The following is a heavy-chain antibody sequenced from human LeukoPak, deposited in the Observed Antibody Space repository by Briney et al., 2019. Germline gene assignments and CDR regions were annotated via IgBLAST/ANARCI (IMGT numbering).Heavy chain of an antibody. J-gene: IGHJ4*02. CDR1: GFTFSSYA. Sequence: GGSLRLSCAASGFTFSSYAMSWVRQAPGKGLEWVSLVSGDGGAYYADSVKGRFTISRDNSKNSLYLQMNSLRTEDTALYYCAKDDVLTRFDYWGQGTLVIVSS. CDR2: VSGDGGA. CDR3: AKDDVLTRFDY. V-gene: IGHV3-43*02. D-gene: IGHD4/OR15-4a*01.